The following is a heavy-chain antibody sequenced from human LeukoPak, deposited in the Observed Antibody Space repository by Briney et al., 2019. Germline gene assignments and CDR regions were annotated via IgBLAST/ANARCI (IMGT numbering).Heavy chain of an antibody. V-gene: IGHV3-74*01. D-gene: IGHD3-10*01. Sequence: PGGSLRLSCAASGFTFSSYWMHWVRQAPGKGLVWVSRINSDGSSTSYADSVKGRFTISRDNAKNTLYLQMNSLRAEDTAVYYCARPYYYASGTYWAYNWFDPWGQGTLVTVSS. CDR2: INSDGSST. CDR3: ARPYYYASGTYWAYNWFDP. J-gene: IGHJ5*02. CDR1: GFTFSSYW.